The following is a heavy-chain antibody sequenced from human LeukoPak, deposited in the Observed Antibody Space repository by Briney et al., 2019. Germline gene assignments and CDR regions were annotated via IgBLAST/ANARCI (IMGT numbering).Heavy chain of an antibody. V-gene: IGHV1-2*06. Sequence: ASVKVSCKASGYTFTGYYMHWVRQAPGQGLEWMGRINPNSGGTNYAQKFQGRVTMTRDTSISTAYMEQSRLRSDDTAVYYCARSRAILGWFDPWGQGTLVTVSS. J-gene: IGHJ5*02. CDR2: INPNSGGT. D-gene: IGHD7-27*01. CDR1: GYTFTGYY. CDR3: ARSRAILGWFDP.